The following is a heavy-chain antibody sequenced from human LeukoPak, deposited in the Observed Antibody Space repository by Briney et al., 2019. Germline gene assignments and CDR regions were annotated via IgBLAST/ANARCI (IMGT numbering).Heavy chain of an antibody. J-gene: IGHJ4*02. D-gene: IGHD4-4*01. V-gene: IGHV4-34*01. CDR2: INHSGST. CDR3: ARVPTVTTRGSFDY. CDR1: GGSFSGYY. Sequence: SETLSLTCAVYGGSFSGYYWSWIRQPPGKGLEWIGEINHSGSTNYNPSLKSRVTISVDTSKSQFSLKLSSVTAADTAVYYCARVPTVTTRGSFDYWGQGTLVTVSS.